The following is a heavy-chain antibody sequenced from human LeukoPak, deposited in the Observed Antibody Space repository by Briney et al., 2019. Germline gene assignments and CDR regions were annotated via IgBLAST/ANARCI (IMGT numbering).Heavy chain of an antibody. CDR3: ARGVYDYVWGSYRYTVPYFDY. V-gene: IGHV4-38-2*02. CDR2: INHSGST. J-gene: IGHJ4*02. Sequence: SETLSLTCTVSGYSISSGYYWSWIRQPPGKGLEWIGEINHSGSTNYNPSLKSRVTISVDTSKNQFSLKLSSVTAADTAVYYCARGVYDYVWGSYRYTVPYFDYWGQGTLVTVSS. D-gene: IGHD3-16*02. CDR1: GYSISSGYY.